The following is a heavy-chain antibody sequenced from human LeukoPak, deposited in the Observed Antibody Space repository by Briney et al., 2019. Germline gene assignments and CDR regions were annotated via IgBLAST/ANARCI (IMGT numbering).Heavy chain of an antibody. J-gene: IGHJ4*02. CDR2: IYYSGST. V-gene: IGHV4-38-2*01. Sequence: WGSLRLSCAASGFTFSSYAGTWVRQAPGKGLEWIGSIYYSGSTYYNPSLKSRVTISVDTSKNQFSLKLSSVTAADTAVYYCAMGRNRLLWFGELLNIDYWGQGTLVTVSS. CDR3: AMGRNRLLWFGELLNIDY. CDR1: GFTFSSYA. D-gene: IGHD3-10*01.